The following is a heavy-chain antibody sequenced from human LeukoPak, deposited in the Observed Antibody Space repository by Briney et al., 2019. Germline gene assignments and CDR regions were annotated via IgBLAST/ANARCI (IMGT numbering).Heavy chain of an antibody. Sequence: SETLSLTCTVSGVSISSYYWSWIRQPPGKGLEWVGYIYCSGSTNYNPSLKSRVTISVDTSKNQFSLKLSSATAADTAVYYCARTGSSGWYSDYWGQGTLVTVSS. CDR2: IYCSGST. CDR3: ARTGSSGWYSDY. D-gene: IGHD6-19*01. J-gene: IGHJ4*02. CDR1: GVSISSYY. V-gene: IGHV4-59*08.